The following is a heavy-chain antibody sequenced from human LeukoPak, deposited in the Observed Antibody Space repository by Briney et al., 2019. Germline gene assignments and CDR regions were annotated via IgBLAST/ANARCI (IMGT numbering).Heavy chain of an antibody. CDR1: GGSISSGGYY. D-gene: IGHD2-15*01. CDR3: AMQGSSQHY. V-gene: IGHV4-61*08. CDR2: IYYSGST. J-gene: IGHJ4*02. Sequence: PSETLSLTCTVSGGSISSGGYYWSWIRQPPGKGLEWIGYIYYSGSTNYNPSLKSRVTISVDTSKNQFSLKLSSVTAADTAVYYCAMQGSSQHYWGQGTLVTVSS.